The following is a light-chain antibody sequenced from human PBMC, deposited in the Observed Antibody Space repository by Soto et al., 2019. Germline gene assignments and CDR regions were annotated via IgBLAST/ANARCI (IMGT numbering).Light chain of an antibody. CDR3: CSHSSSITWM. CDR1: SSDVGGYNF. J-gene: IGLJ3*02. CDR2: EVT. V-gene: IGLV2-14*03. Sequence: QSVLTQTASVSGSPGQSITISCTGTSSDVGGYNFVSWYQQHPGKAPKLIIHEVTNRPSGVYTRFSGSKSGNTASLTISGLQAEDEAVYYCCSHSSSITWMFGGGTKLTVL.